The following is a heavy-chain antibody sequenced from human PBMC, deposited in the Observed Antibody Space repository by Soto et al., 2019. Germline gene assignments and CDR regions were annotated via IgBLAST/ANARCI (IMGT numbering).Heavy chain of an antibody. V-gene: IGHV3-64D*08. D-gene: IGHD3-10*01. CDR2: ISSNGGST. CDR1: GFTFSSYA. J-gene: IGHJ4*02. CDR3: VNPRPGNGYYFDY. Sequence: GGSLRLSCSASGFTFSSYAMHWVRQAPGKGLEYVSAISSNGGSTYYADSVKGRFTISRDNSKNTLYLQMSSLRAEDTAVYYCVNPRPGNGYYFDYWGQGTLVTVSS.